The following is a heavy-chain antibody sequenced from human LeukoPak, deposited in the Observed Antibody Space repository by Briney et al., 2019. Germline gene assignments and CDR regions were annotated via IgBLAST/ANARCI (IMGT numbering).Heavy chain of an antibody. CDR1: GGSFSGYY. D-gene: IGHD2-2*01. CDR2: NNHSEST. J-gene: IGHJ5*02. V-gene: IGHV4-34*01. Sequence: SETLSLTCAVYGGSFSGYYWSWIRQPPGKGLEWIGENNHSESTNYNPSLKSRVTISVDTSKNQFSLKLSSVTAADTAVYYCARGGGVVVVPAAGYGFDPWGQGTLVTVSS. CDR3: ARGGGVVVVPAAGYGFDP.